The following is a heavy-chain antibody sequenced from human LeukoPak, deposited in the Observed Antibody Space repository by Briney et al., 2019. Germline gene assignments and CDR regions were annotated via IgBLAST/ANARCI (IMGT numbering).Heavy chain of an antibody. V-gene: IGHV3-23*01. CDR2: ITGSTTWT. D-gene: IGHD3-10*02. Sequence: PGGSLRLSCEASGFTFGNFGMTWVRQAPGKGLQWFSGITGSTTWTYYAASVKGRFTVSRDNSQNTLHLQMNSLRADDTAVYYCARELVSSGTGYFDLWGRGTLVTVSS. CDR3: ARELVSSGTGYFDL. J-gene: IGHJ2*01. CDR1: GFTFGNFG.